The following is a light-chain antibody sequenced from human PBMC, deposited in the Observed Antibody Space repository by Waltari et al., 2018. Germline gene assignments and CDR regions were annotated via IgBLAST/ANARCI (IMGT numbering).Light chain of an antibody. CDR1: QTILYNSKNKYY. J-gene: IGKJ2*01. CDR3: HQYYTSPYT. Sequence: DIVMTQSPDSLAVSLGERATINCKSSQTILYNSKNKYYVAWYQHKSGQPPKLLIYWASTRELGVPERFSGSGSGTDFTLTINSLQAEDVAVYYCHQYYTSPYTFGQGTRLEIK. V-gene: IGKV4-1*01. CDR2: WAS.